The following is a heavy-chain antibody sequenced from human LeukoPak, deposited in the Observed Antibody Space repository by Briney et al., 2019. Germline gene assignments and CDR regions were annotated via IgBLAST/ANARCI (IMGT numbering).Heavy chain of an antibody. CDR3: ARGKVVAGTPGQNSWDS. D-gene: IGHD6-19*01. CDR2: IHTSGST. J-gene: IGHJ4*02. CDR1: GGSISSYY. Sequence: SETLSLTCTVSGGSISSYYWNWIRQPAGKGLEWIGRIHTSGSTNYNPSLKSRVTMSVDTSKNQFSLKLSSVTAADTAVYYCARGKVVAGTPGQNSWDSWGQGILVTVSS. V-gene: IGHV4-4*07.